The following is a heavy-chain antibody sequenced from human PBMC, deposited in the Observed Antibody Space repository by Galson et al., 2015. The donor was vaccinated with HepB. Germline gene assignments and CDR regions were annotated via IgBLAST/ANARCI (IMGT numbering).Heavy chain of an antibody. CDR2: TYYRSKWYN. CDR3: ARDEMATISSWRYYYGMDV. CDR1: GDSVSSNSAA. D-gene: IGHD5-24*01. V-gene: IGHV6-1*01. Sequence: CAISGDSVSSNSAAWNWIRQSPSRGLEWLGRTYYRSKWYNDYAVSVKSRITINPDTSKNQFSLQLNSVTPEDTAVYYCARDEMATISSWRYYYGMDVWGQGTTVTVSS. J-gene: IGHJ6*02.